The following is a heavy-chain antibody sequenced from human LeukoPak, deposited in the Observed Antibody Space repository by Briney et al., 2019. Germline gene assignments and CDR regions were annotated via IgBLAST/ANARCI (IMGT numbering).Heavy chain of an antibody. J-gene: IGHJ4*02. CDR1: GYSFTSYW. CDR3: ATHPGGLQSGFDN. Sequence: GESLKISCKGSGYSFTSYWIGWVRQMPGKGLEYMGIIHPGDSDTRYSPSFQGQVTISVDKSSSTAYIQWSRLKASDTAMYYCATHPGGLQSGFDNWGQGTLVTVSS. CDR2: IHPGDSDT. D-gene: IGHD5-24*01. V-gene: IGHV5-51*01.